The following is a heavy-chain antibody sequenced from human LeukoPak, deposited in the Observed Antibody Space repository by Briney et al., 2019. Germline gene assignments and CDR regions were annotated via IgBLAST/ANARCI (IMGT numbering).Heavy chain of an antibody. CDR2: IKQDGSEK. CDR3: TRDRGYSLDY. Sequence: QPGGSLRLSCAASGFTFSSYWMSWVRQAPGKGLEWVANIKQDGSEKYYVDSVKGRFTISRDNAKNSLYLQVNSLRGEDTAVYYCTRDRGYSLDYWGQGTLVTVSS. V-gene: IGHV3-7*01. J-gene: IGHJ4*02. CDR1: GFTFSSYW. D-gene: IGHD2-15*01.